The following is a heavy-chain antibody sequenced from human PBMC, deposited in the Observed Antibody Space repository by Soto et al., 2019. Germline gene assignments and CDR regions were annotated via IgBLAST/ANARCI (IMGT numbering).Heavy chain of an antibody. CDR3: ARLSHYRIDY. J-gene: IGHJ4*02. D-gene: IGHD1-26*01. CDR1: GGSISSSSYY. V-gene: IGHV4-39*01. CDR2: IYYSGST. Sequence: SETLSLTCTVSGGSISSSSYYWGWIRQPPGKGLEWIGSIYYSGSTYYSPSLKSRVTISVDTSKNQFSLKLISVTAADTAVYYCARLSHYRIDYWGQGTLVTVSS.